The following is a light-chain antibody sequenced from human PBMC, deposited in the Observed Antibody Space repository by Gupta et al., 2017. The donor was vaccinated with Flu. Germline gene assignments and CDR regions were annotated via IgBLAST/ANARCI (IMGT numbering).Light chain of an antibody. V-gene: IGLV3-21*02. CDR1: KIGRIS. J-gene: IGLJ1*01. Sequence: SYILTQPPSVSVAPGQTARITCGGNKIGRISVHWLQQRAAQETVLVVEYESDRPSGIKDRVSSYTAADTAHPWTSSVAAGDEADDYWRESDSSSANYVFGSGTKVTVL. CDR2: YES. CDR3: RESDSSSANYV.